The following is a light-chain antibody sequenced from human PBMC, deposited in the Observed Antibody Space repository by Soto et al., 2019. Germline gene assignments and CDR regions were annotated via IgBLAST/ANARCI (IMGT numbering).Light chain of an antibody. V-gene: IGLV2-8*01. CDR3: SSYAGSNNAR. CDR2: EVS. Sequence: QSALTQPPSASGSPGQSVTISCTGTSSDVGGYNYVSWYQQHPGKAPKLMIYEVSKRPSGVPDRFSGSKSGNTASLTVSGLQAEDEADYYCSSYAGSNNARFGGGTQLTVL. J-gene: IGLJ2*01. CDR1: SSDVGGYNY.